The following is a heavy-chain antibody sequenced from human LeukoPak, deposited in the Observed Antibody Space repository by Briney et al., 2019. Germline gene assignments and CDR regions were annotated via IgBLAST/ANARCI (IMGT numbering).Heavy chain of an antibody. CDR1: GYILSDYY. V-gene: IGHV1-2*02. J-gene: IGHJ4*02. Sequence: SVKVSCKASGYILSDYYMHWVRQAPGQGLEWLGWINPKSGAADYAQQFRGRVTMTRDTSINTDYMEMKRVTSDDTAVYYCARGAEAETSPLDFWGQGTLVIVS. CDR3: ARGAEAETSPLDF. CDR2: INPKSGAA. D-gene: IGHD6-13*01.